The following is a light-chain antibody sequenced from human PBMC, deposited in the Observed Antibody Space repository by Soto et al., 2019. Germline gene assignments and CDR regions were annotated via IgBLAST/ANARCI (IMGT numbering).Light chain of an antibody. Sequence: DIQMTQSPSTLSASVGDRVTITCRASQSISSWLAWYQQKPGKAPKLLIYDASSLESGVPSRFSGSGSGTDFTLTISSLQPDDFATYYCQQYNSPSYTFGQGTKLEIK. CDR2: DAS. CDR1: QSISSW. V-gene: IGKV1-5*01. CDR3: QQYNSPSYT. J-gene: IGKJ2*01.